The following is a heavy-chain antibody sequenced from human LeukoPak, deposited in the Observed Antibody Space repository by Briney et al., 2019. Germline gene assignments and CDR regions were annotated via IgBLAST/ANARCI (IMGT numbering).Heavy chain of an antibody. CDR3: ARVVPIYYDSSGYYYGPFDY. J-gene: IGHJ4*02. CDR2: IYYSGST. V-gene: IGHV4-59*02. Sequence: SETLSLTCTVSGVSVSSYYWSWIRQPPGKGLEWIGYIYYSGSTNYNPSLKSRVTISVDTSKNQFSLKLSSVTAADTAVYYCARVVPIYYDSSGYYYGPFDYWGQGTLVTVSS. CDR1: GVSVSSYY. D-gene: IGHD3-22*01.